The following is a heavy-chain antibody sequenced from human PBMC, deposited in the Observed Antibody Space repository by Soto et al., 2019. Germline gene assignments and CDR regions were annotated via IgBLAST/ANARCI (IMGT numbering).Heavy chain of an antibody. Sequence: QVQLVQSGAEVKKPGSSVKVSCKASGGTFSSYTISWVRQAPGQGLEWMGRIIPILGIANYARKFQGRVTITADKSTRTAYMELSSLRSEDTAVYYCARDVTVAGISDDAFDIWGQGTMVTVSS. CDR2: IIPILGIA. J-gene: IGHJ3*02. D-gene: IGHD6-19*01. V-gene: IGHV1-69*08. CDR3: ARDVTVAGISDDAFDI. CDR1: GGTFSSYT.